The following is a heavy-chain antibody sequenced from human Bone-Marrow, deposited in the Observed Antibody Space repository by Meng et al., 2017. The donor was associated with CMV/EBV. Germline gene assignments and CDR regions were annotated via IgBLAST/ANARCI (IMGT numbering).Heavy chain of an antibody. Sequence: GGSLRLSCAASGLTVSTNYVTWVRQAPGKGLEWVSIIYSGGSTFYADSVKGRFTISRDNSKNTVHLQVNSLRAEDTAVYYCARVRVEPAAIDWYFDLWGRGTRVTVDS. D-gene: IGHD2-2*01. CDR2: IYSGGST. CDR1: GLTVSTNY. V-gene: IGHV3-53*01. CDR3: ARVRVEPAAIDWYFDL. J-gene: IGHJ2*01.